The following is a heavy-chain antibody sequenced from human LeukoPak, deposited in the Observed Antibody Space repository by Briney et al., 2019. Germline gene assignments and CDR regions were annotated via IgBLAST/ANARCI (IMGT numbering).Heavy chain of an antibody. CDR1: GYTFTSYG. J-gene: IGHJ4*02. CDR3: ARGTYRREYQLLSGAQNYFDY. D-gene: IGHD2-2*01. Sequence: GASVKVSCKASGYTFTSYGISWVRQAPGQGLEWMGWISAYNGNTNYAQKLQGRVTMTTDTSTSTAYMELRSLRSEDTAVYYCARGTYRREYQLLSGAQNYFDYWGQGTLVTVSS. CDR2: ISAYNGNT. V-gene: IGHV1-18*04.